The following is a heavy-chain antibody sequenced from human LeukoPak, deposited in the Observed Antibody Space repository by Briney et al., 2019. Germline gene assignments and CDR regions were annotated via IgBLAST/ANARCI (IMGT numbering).Heavy chain of an antibody. CDR1: GGSISSYY. CDR3: ARGAYYYDSSGYFTFHI. J-gene: IGHJ3*02. Sequence: SETLSLTCTVSGGSISSYYWSWIRQPAGKGLEWIGRIYTSGRTNYNPSLKSRVTMSADMSKNQFSLDLSSVTAADTAVYYCARGAYYYDSSGYFTFHIWGQGTMVTVSS. D-gene: IGHD3-22*01. CDR2: IYTSGRT. V-gene: IGHV4-4*07.